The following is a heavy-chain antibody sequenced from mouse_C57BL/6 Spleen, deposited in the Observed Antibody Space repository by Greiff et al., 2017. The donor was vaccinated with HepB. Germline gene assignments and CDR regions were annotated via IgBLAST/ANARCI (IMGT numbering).Heavy chain of an antibody. CDR2: IYPSDSET. D-gene: IGHD1-1*01. Sequence: QVQLQQSGAELVRPGSSVKLSCKASGYTFTSYWMDWVKQRPGQGLEWIGNIYPSDSETHYNQKFKDKATLTVDKSSSTAYMQLSSLTSADSAVYYCARGGYGSSYHWYFDVWGTVTTVTVSS. V-gene: IGHV1-61*01. CDR3: ARGGYGSSYHWYFDV. J-gene: IGHJ1*03. CDR1: GYTFTSYW.